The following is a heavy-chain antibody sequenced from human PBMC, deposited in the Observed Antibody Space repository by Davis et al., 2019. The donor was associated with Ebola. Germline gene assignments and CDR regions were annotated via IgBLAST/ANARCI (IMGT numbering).Heavy chain of an antibody. D-gene: IGHD5-18*01. CDR3: AREGYSYGSYGMDV. J-gene: IGHJ6*02. CDR2: IYYSGST. Sequence: PSETLSLTCTVSGGSISSSSYYWGWIRQPPGKGLEWIGSIYYSGSTYYNPSLKSRVTISVDTSKNQFSLKLSSVTAADTAVYYCAREGYSYGSYGMDVWGQGTTVTVSS. V-gene: IGHV4-39*07. CDR1: GGSISSSSYY.